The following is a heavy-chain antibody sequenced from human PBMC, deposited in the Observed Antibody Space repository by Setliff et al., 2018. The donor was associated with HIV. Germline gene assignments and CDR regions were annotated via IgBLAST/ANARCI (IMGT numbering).Heavy chain of an antibody. J-gene: IGHJ5*02. CDR3: ARDLNSGDYPHWFDP. D-gene: IGHD4-17*01. CDR1: GYTFTRNA. CDR2: VNTVNGNT. V-gene: IGHV1-3*04. Sequence: ASVKVSCKASGYTFTRNAMHWVRQAPGQRLEWMGWVNTVNGNTKYSQKFQGRVTITRDTSASTVYMELSSLRSGDTAVYYCARDLNSGDYPHWFDPWGQGTLVTVSS.